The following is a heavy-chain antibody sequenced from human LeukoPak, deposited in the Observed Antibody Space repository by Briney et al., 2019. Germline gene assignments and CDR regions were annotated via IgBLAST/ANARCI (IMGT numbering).Heavy chain of an antibody. D-gene: IGHD4-11*01. CDR3: TRDLHDAFDI. Sequence: PGGSLRLSCAASGFTFSSYAMSWVRQAPGKGLEWVSCINSDGSGTTYADSGKGRFTISRDNARNTLYLQMNSLRAEDTAVYYCTRDLHDAFDIWGQGTTVTVSS. J-gene: IGHJ3*02. CDR1: GFTFSSYA. CDR2: INSDGSGT. V-gene: IGHV3-74*03.